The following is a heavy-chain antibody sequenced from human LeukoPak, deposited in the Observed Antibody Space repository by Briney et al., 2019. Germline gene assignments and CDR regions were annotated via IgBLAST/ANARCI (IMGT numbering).Heavy chain of an antibody. CDR1: GFTFSSYS. J-gene: IGHJ4*02. D-gene: IGHD3-3*01. CDR3: ARDPSYDFWTDPNYFDY. V-gene: IGHV3-21*01. Sequence: GGSLRLSCAASGFTFSSYSMNWVRQAPGKGLEWVSSISSSSSYIYYADSVKGRFTISRDNAKNSLYLQMNSLRDEDPAVYYCARDPSYDFWTDPNYFDYWGQGTLVTVSS. CDR2: ISSSSSYI.